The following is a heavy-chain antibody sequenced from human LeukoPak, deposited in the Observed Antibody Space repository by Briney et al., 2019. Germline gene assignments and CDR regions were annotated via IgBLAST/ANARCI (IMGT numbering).Heavy chain of an antibody. CDR2: INTDGSST. Sequence: GGSLRLSCAASGLTFSSYWMHWVRRAPGKGLVWVSRINTDGSSTSYAASVKGRFTISRDNAKNTLYLQMNSLRAEDTAVYYCARGVEHYDSSGLVFYYFDYWGQGTLVTVSS. CDR1: GLTFSSYW. V-gene: IGHV3-74*01. D-gene: IGHD3-22*01. J-gene: IGHJ4*02. CDR3: ARGVEHYDSSGLVFYYFDY.